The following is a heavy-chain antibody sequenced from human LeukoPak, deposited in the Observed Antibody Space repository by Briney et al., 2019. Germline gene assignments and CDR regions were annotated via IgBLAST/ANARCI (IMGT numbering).Heavy chain of an antibody. J-gene: IGHJ2*01. CDR2: ISYDGSNK. D-gene: IGHD4-23*01. V-gene: IGHV3-30-3*01. Sequence: GRSLRLSCAASGFTFSSYAMHWVRQAPGKGLEWVAVISYDGSNKYYADSVKGRFTISRDNSKNTLYLQMNSLRAEDTAVYYCARDHSGPNDYGGIDQDWNWYFDLWGRGTLVTVSS. CDR1: GFTFSSYA. CDR3: ARDHSGPNDYGGIDQDWNWYFDL.